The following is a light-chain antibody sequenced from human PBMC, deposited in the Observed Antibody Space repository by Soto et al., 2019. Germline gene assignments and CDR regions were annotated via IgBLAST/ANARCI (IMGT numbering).Light chain of an antibody. CDR3: QQYSRSPPQVI. V-gene: IGKV3-20*01. Sequence: EIVLMQSPGTLSLSPGERATLSCRASQIVDSLYLTWYQQKPGQAPRLLIYGASSRATGIPDRFSGSGSGTDFTLTISRLEPEDFAVYYCQQYSRSPPQVIFGGGTKVEIK. CDR1: QIVDSLY. J-gene: IGKJ4*01. CDR2: GAS.